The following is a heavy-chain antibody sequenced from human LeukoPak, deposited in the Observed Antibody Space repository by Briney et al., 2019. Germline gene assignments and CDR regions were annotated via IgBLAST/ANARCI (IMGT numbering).Heavy chain of an antibody. V-gene: IGHV3-30*03. D-gene: IGHD6-19*01. CDR1: GFTFSSYG. CDR3: AMRTPTAGTFDY. J-gene: IGHJ4*02. Sequence: PGGSLRLSCAASGFTFSSYGLRWVRQAPGKGLEWVAVISYDGSNKYYADSVEGRYTISRDNSKNTLYLQMNSLRAEDTAVYYCAMRTPTAGTFDYWGQGTLVIVSS. CDR2: ISYDGSNK.